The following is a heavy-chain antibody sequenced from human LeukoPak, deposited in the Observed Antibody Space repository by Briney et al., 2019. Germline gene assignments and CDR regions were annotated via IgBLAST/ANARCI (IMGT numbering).Heavy chain of an antibody. CDR2: IYYSGST. CDR3: ARRIGWFDP. Sequence: SETLSLTCTVSGGSISSSSYYWGWIRQPPGKGLEWIGSIYYSGSTYYNPSLESRVTISVDTSKNQFSLKLSSVTAADTAVYYCARRIGWFDPWGQGTLVTVSS. CDR1: GGSISSSSYY. D-gene: IGHD2-15*01. J-gene: IGHJ5*02. V-gene: IGHV4-39*01.